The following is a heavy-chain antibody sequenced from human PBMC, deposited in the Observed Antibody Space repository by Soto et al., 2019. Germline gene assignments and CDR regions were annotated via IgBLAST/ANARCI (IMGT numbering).Heavy chain of an antibody. V-gene: IGHV1-46*01. D-gene: IGHD2-21*01. CDR1: GYTFTSYY. CDR2: INPSGGST. CDR3: ARVFIPRPYGMDV. Sequence: QLVQSGAEVTKPGASVKVSCKASGYTFTSYYMHWVRQAPGQGLEWMGIINPSGGSTSYAQKFQGRLTMTRDTSTSTVYMELSSLISEDTAVYYCARVFIPRPYGMDVWGQGTTVTVSS. J-gene: IGHJ6*02.